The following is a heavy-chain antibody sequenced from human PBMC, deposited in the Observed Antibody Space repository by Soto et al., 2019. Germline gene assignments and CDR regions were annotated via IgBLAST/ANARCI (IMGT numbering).Heavy chain of an antibody. CDR1: GITFSRLS. J-gene: IGHJ6*02. CDR2: ISYDGSNT. Sequence: GGSLRLSCAASGITFSRLSMHWVRQAPGKGLAWVAVISYDGSNTHYAESVRGRFNISRDDSKNTVYLQMNNLRGEDSAVYYCARDHGMFLSYYYYGMDVWGQGTTVTVSS. CDR3: ARDHGMFLSYYYYGMDV. D-gene: IGHD3-10*02. V-gene: IGHV3-30-3*01.